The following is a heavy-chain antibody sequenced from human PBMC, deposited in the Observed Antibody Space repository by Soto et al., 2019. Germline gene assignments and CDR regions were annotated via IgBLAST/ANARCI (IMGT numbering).Heavy chain of an antibody. CDR1: GGSISSSSYY. CDR3: ARGSGPGHDYPRFDP. J-gene: IGHJ5*02. D-gene: IGHD6-25*01. V-gene: IGHV4-39*02. Sequence: QLQLQESGPGLVKPSETLSLTCTVSGGSISSSSYYWGWIRQPPGKGLEWIGSIYYSGSTYYNPSLKSRVIISVDTSKNQFSLKLSSVTAADTAVYYSARGSGPGHDYPRFDPWGQGTLVTVSS. CDR2: IYYSGST.